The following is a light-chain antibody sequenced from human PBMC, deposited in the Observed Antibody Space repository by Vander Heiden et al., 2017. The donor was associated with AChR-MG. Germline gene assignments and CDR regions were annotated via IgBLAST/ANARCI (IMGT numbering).Light chain of an antibody. CDR1: SSDVGGYNY. V-gene: IGLV2-8*01. CDR3: TSYTGSNKGI. CDR2: EVS. J-gene: IGLJ2*01. Sequence: QSALTQPPSASGSPGQSVTISCTGISSDVGGYNYVSWYQQHPGKAPRLMISEVSKRPSGVPDRFSGSKSDNTASLTVSGLQADDEADYYCTSYTGSNKGIFGGGTKLTVL.